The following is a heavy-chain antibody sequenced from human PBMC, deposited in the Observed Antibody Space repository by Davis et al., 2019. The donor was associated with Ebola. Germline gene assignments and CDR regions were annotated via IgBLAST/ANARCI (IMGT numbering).Heavy chain of an antibody. J-gene: IGHJ5*02. Sequence: GESLKISCAASGFTFRNYGTHWVRQAPGKGPEWVASIGYDGNRIYYADSVKGRFTISRDNSKNVLFLEMNSLRPEDTAVYYCARGVYGPFDPWGQGTLVTVSS. CDR1: GFTFRNYG. CDR2: IGYDGNRI. D-gene: IGHD2-8*01. V-gene: IGHV3-30*02. CDR3: ARGVYGPFDP.